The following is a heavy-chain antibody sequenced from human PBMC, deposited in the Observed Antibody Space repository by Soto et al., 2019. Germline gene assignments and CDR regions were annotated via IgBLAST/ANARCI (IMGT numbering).Heavy chain of an antibody. CDR2: IKSKTDGGTT. CDR3: TTGFQYYYYYGMDV. Sequence: GGSLRLSCAASGFTFSNAWMSWVRQAPGKGLEWVGRIKSKTDGGTTDYAAPVKGRFTISRDDSKNTLYLQMNNLKTEDTAVYYCTTGFQYYYYYGMDVWGQGTTVTVSS. J-gene: IGHJ6*02. D-gene: IGHD2-21*01. V-gene: IGHV3-15*01. CDR1: GFTFSNAW.